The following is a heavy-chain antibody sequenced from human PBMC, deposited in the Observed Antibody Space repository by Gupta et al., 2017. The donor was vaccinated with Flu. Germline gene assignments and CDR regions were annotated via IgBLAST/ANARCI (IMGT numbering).Heavy chain of an antibody. D-gene: IGHD6-19*01. Sequence: GEGLEWIGHISYSGDTYYNPSLKSRITMSVDTSKNQFSLKLTSLAAADTAVYFCARVVRALAGTYRWYFDYWGPGILVTVSS. V-gene: IGHV4-31*02. J-gene: IGHJ4*02. CDR2: ISYSGDT. CDR3: ARVVRALAGTYRWYFDY.